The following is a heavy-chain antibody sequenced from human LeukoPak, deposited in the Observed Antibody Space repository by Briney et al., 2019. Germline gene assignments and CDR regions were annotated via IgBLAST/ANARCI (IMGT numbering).Heavy chain of an antibody. CDR3: ARERSSSGGHSWFDP. D-gene: IGHD4-23*01. CDR2: IYYTGVT. V-gene: IGHV4-39*07. Sequence: SETLSLTCTVSGVYIITSGHYWRWLRQPPGKGLEWIGSIYYTGVTSTNPFFRSRMSISVDTSKNQFSLNLTSVTAADAAVYYCARERSSSGGHSWFDPWGQGTLVTVSS. CDR1: GVYIITSGHY. J-gene: IGHJ5*02.